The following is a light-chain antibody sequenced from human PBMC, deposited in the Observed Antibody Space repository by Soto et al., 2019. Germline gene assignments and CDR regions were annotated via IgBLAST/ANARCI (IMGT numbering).Light chain of an antibody. CDR1: QDIAGY. CDR2: AAS. CDR3: QQAYSFPIT. Sequence: DIQVTQSPSAASTNVGDRVTITCRASQDIAGYLAWYQHKPGRAPELLIHAASSLQSGVPSRFSGSGSGTDFTLTINSLQPEDFATYYCQQAYSFPITFGQGTRLEIK. V-gene: IGKV1D-12*01. J-gene: IGKJ5*01.